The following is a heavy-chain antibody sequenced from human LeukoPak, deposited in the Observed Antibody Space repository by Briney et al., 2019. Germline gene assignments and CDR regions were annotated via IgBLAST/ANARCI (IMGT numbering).Heavy chain of an antibody. CDR2: ISYDGSNK. Sequence: GGSLRLSCAASGFTFSSHGMHWVRQAPGKGLEWVTFISYDGSNKDYADSVKGRFTISRDNSKNTLYLQVDSLRPEDTAVYYCARGGAAGIYSMDVWGQGAIMTVTS. CDR3: ARGGAAGIYSMDV. J-gene: IGHJ6*02. D-gene: IGHD6-13*01. CDR1: GFTFSSHG. V-gene: IGHV3-30*02.